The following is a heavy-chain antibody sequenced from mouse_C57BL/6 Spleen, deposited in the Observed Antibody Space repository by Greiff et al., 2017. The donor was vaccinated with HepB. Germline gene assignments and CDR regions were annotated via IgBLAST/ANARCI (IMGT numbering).Heavy chain of an antibody. CDR3: ARGSYGNSFAY. V-gene: IGHV1-64*01. Sequence: QVQLQQSGAELVKPGASVKLSCKASGYTFTSYWMHWVKQRPGQGLEWIGMIHPNSGSTNYNEKFKSKATLTVDKSSSTAYMQLSSLTSEDSAVYYCARGSYGNSFAYWGQGTLVTVSA. CDR2: IHPNSGST. J-gene: IGHJ3*01. D-gene: IGHD2-1*01. CDR1: GYTFTSYW.